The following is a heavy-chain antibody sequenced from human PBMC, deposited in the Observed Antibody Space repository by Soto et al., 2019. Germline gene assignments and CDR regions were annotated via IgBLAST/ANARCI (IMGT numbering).Heavy chain of an antibody. J-gene: IGHJ4*02. CDR2: ISYDGSNK. D-gene: IGHD5-18*01. CDR1: GFTFSSYA. Sequence: QVQLVESGGGVVQPGRSLRLSCAASGFTFSSYAMHWVRQAPGKGLEWVAVISYDGSNKYYADSVKGRFTISRDNSKNTLYLQMNSLRAEDTAMYYCARSQDTATLPWRDWGQGTLVTVSS. V-gene: IGHV3-30-3*01. CDR3: ARSQDTATLPWRD.